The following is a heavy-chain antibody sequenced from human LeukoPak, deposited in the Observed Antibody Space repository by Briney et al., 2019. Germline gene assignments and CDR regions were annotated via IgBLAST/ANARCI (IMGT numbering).Heavy chain of an antibody. CDR2: IYSGGST. CDR3: ARDFGNSYCSSTSCSDY. CDR1: GFTVGSNY. J-gene: IGHJ4*02. V-gene: IGHV3-66*02. D-gene: IGHD2-2*01. Sequence: PGGSLRLSCAASGFTVGSNYMSWIRQAPGKGLERVSVIYSGGSTYYADSVKGRFTISRDDSKNTLYLQMNSLRAEDTAVYYCARDFGNSYCSSTSCSDYWGQGTLVTVSS.